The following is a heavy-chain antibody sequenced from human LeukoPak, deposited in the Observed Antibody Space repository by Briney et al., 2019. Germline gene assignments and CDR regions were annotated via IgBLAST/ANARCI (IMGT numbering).Heavy chain of an antibody. Sequence: QPGGSLRLSCAASGFTFSSYWMSWVRQAPGKGLEWVASVKQDGSEKYSVDSVRGRFTISRDNAKNSLYLQMNSLRADDTAVYYCARDFNWNLDYWGQGTLVTVSS. CDR3: ARDFNWNLDY. D-gene: IGHD1-20*01. V-gene: IGHV3-7*01. J-gene: IGHJ4*02. CDR1: GFTFSSYW. CDR2: VKQDGSEK.